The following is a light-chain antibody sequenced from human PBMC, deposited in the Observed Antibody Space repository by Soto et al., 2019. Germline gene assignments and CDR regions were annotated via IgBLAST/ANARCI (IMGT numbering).Light chain of an antibody. J-gene: IGKJ1*01. CDR2: GAS. Sequence: EMVLTQSPGTLSLSPGERATLSCRASQSVSSSYLAWYQQKPGQAPRLLIYGASSRATGLPDRFSGSGSGTDFTLTISRLEPEDFAVYYCQQYGSSRWTFGQGTKVEIK. V-gene: IGKV3-20*01. CDR1: QSVSSSY. CDR3: QQYGSSRWT.